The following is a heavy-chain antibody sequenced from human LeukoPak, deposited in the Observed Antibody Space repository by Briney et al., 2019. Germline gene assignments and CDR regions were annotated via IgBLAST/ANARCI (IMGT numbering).Heavy chain of an antibody. J-gene: IGHJ5*02. CDR2: IYNSGST. V-gene: IGHV4-59*01. Sequence: SETLSLTCTVSGGSISTDYWSWIRQPPGKGMEWIGYIYNSGSTNYNPSLTSRVTISVDTSKNQFSLKLSSVTAADTAVYYCARGRRLFMIFGGSFDPWGQGTLVTVSS. CDR1: GGSISTDY. CDR3: ARGRRLFMIFGGSFDP. D-gene: IGHD3/OR15-3a*01.